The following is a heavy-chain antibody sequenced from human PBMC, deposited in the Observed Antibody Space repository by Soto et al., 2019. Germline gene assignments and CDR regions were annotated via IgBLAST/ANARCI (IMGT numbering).Heavy chain of an antibody. CDR2: INHSGST. J-gene: IGHJ6*02. CDR1: GGSFSGYY. V-gene: IGHV4-34*01. CDR3: ARGPTIFGVVITPYYYYYGMDV. Sequence: SETLSLTCAVYGGSFSGYYWSWIRQPPGRGLEWIGEINHSGSTNYNPSLKSRVTISVDTSKNQFSLKLSSVTAADTAVYYCARGPTIFGVVITPYYYYYGMDVWGQGTTVTVSS. D-gene: IGHD3-3*01.